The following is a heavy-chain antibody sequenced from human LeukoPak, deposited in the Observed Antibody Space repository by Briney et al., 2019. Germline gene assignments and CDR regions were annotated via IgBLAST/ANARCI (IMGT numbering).Heavy chain of an antibody. CDR1: GYTFTSYD. CDR3: ARGSAAIYYYYYMDV. D-gene: IGHD2-2*01. V-gene: IGHV1-8*01. CDR2: VNPNSGNT. Sequence: ASVKVSCKASGYTFTSYDINWVRQATGQGLEWMGWVNPNSGNTGYAQRFQGRVTMTRNTSINTAYIELSSLISDDTAVYYCARGSAAIYYYYYMDVWGKGTTVTISS. J-gene: IGHJ6*03.